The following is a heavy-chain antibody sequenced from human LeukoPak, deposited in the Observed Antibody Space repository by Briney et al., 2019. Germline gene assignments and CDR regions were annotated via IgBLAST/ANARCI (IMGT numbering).Heavy chain of an antibody. CDR1: GYTFTGYY. D-gene: IGHD6-13*01. CDR3: AREGIAAAGTDY. CDR2: INPNSGGT. Sequence: GASVKVSCKASGYTFTGYYMHWVRQAPGQGLEWMGWINPNSGGTNYAQKFQGRVTMTRDTSISTAYMELSRLRSEDTAVYYCAREGIAAAGTDYWAQGTLVTVS. V-gene: IGHV1-2*02. J-gene: IGHJ4*02.